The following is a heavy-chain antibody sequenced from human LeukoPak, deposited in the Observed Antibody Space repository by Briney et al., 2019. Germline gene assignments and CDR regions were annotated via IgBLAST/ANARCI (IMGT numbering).Heavy chain of an antibody. CDR2: ISAYNGNT. V-gene: IGHV1-18*01. CDR1: GYTFTSYG. CDR3: TRYSSGQVNYYYYYYMDV. D-gene: IGHD6-19*01. Sequence: GASVKVSCKASGYTFTSYGISWVRQAPGQGLEWMGWISAYNGNTNYAQKLQGRVTMTTDTSTSTAYMELRSLRSDDTAVYYCTRYSSGQVNYYYYYYMDVWGKGTTVTVSS. J-gene: IGHJ6*03.